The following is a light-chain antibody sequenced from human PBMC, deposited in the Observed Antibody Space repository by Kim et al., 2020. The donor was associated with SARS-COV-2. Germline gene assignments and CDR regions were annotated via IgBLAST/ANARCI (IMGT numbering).Light chain of an antibody. Sequence: LAASVGDRVSITCQASQDIKNYLSWFQQKPGKGPLLLIYDASETGVPSRFSGSGSGTNFTFTITSLQPEDIGTYDCQQYDSLPLTFGGGTKVDIK. J-gene: IGKJ4*01. CDR2: DAS. CDR1: QDIKNY. CDR3: QQYDSLPLT. V-gene: IGKV1-33*01.